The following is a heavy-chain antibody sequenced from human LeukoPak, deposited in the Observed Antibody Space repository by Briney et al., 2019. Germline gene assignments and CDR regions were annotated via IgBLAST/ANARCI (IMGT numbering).Heavy chain of an antibody. J-gene: IGHJ1*01. CDR1: GGSISSYY. V-gene: IGHV4-59*01. D-gene: IGHD2-2*01. CDR3: ARGGSTSSPGDFQH. Sequence: SETLSLTCTVSGGSISSYYWSWLRQPPGKGLEWIGYIYYSGSTNYNPSLKSRVTISVDTSKNQSSLKLSSVTAADTAVYYCARGGSTSSPGDFQHWGQGTLVTVSS. CDR2: IYYSGST.